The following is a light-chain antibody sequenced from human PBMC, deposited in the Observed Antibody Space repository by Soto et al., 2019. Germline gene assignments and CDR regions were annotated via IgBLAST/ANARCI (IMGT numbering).Light chain of an antibody. CDR1: QNVNSN. Sequence: EIVMTQSPATLSVSPGERATLSCRASQNVNSNLAWYQQKPGQAPRLLFYDASIRAAGIPARFSGSGSGTDFTLTISSLEPEDLAVYYCQQRRDWPRTFGRGTKLEIK. CDR3: QQRRDWPRT. V-gene: IGKV3-11*01. CDR2: DAS. J-gene: IGKJ2*01.